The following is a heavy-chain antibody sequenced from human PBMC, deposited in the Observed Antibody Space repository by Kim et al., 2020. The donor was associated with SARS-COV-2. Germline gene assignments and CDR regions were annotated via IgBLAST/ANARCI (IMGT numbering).Heavy chain of an antibody. CDR2: ISSNGGST. CDR1: GFTFSSYA. CDR3: VKAPAGRIAAAGTKIMDV. J-gene: IGHJ6*02. Sequence: GGSLRLSCSASGFTFSSYAMHWVRQAPGKGLEYVSAISSNGGSTYYADSVKGRFTISRDNSKNTLYLQMSSLRAEDTAVYYCVKAPAGRIAAAGTKIMDVWGQGTTVTVSS. D-gene: IGHD6-13*01. V-gene: IGHV3-64D*06.